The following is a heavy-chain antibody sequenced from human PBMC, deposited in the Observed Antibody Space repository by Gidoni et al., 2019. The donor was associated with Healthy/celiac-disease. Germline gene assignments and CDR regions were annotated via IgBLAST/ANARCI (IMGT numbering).Heavy chain of an antibody. Sequence: QVQLVESGGGVVEPGRALRHACAACGFTCSSDGMHWVRQAPGKGLAWVAFISDDGSNNYYAYPVKGRFTISRDNSKDTLYLQMNSLRAEDTAVYYCAKDLSIATAGTNAYLGQGTLVTVSS. J-gene: IGHJ4*02. CDR2: ISDDGSNN. V-gene: IGHV3-30*18. CDR1: GFTCSSDG. D-gene: IGHD6-13*01. CDR3: AKDLSIATAGTNAY.